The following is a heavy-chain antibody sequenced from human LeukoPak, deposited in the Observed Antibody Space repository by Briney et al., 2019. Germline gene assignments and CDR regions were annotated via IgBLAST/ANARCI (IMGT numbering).Heavy chain of an antibody. J-gene: IGHJ4*02. Sequence: ASVKVSCKTSGYTFNSYGISWVRQAPGQGLEWMGWISAYNGNTNYAQKLQGRVTMTTDTSTSTAYMELRSLRSDDTAVYYCARVVVVTATHDYWGQGTLVTVSS. CDR3: ARVVVVTATHDY. D-gene: IGHD2-21*02. CDR2: ISAYNGNT. V-gene: IGHV1-18*01. CDR1: GYTFNSYG.